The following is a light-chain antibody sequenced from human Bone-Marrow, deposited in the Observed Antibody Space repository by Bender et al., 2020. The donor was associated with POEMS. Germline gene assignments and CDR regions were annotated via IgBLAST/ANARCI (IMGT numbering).Light chain of an antibody. Sequence: QSALTQPASVSGSPGQSISISCTGTSSDVGTYNPISWYQHYPGKAPKLIIYEGTKRPSGVSDRFSASNSGNTASLAISGLQAEDEADYYCCSYSGTTTLAFGGGTKLTVL. J-gene: IGLJ3*02. CDR1: SSDVGTYNP. CDR2: EGT. CDR3: CSYSGTTTLA. V-gene: IGLV2-23*01.